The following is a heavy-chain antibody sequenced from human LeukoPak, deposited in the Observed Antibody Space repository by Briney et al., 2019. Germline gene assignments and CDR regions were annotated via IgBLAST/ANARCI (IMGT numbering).Heavy chain of an antibody. Sequence: GASVKVSCKDSGYIFTAHGISWVRQAPGQGLEWMGWISAYDGNTNYAQNLQGRVTMTTDTSTSTAYMELRSLRYDDTAVFYCARFPAGGVVIRKYYFDYWGQGTLVTVSS. CDR3: ARFPAGGVVIRKYYFDY. V-gene: IGHV1-18*01. CDR2: ISAYDGNT. CDR1: GYIFTAHG. J-gene: IGHJ4*02. D-gene: IGHD3-3*01.